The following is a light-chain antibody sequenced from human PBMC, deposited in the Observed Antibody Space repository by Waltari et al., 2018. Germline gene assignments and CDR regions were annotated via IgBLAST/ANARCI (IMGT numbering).Light chain of an antibody. Sequence: DIQMTQSPSTLSASVGDRVTITCRASQNINTWLAWHQQKPGKAPNLLIYKASSLESGVPSRFSGSGSGTEFTLTISSLQPDDFATYYCLQYNGERRTFGQGTKVEVK. CDR1: QNINTW. V-gene: IGKV1-5*03. CDR3: LQYNGERRT. CDR2: KAS. J-gene: IGKJ1*01.